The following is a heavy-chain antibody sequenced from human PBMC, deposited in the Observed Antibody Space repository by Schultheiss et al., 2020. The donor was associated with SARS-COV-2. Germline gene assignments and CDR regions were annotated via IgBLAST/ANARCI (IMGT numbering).Heavy chain of an antibody. D-gene: IGHD6-13*01. Sequence: ASVKVSCKASGYTFTSYGISWVRQAPGQGLEWMGWINPNSGGTNYAQKFQGWVTMTRNTSISTAYMELSSLRSEDTAVYYCARGLSSSWDRYYYYGMDVWGQGTTVTVSS. J-gene: IGHJ6*02. CDR3: ARGLSSSWDRYYYYGMDV. CDR2: INPNSGGT. CDR1: GYTFTSYG. V-gene: IGHV1-8*02.